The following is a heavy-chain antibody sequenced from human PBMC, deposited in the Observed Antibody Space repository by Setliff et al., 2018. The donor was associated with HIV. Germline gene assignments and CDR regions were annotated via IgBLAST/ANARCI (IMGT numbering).Heavy chain of an antibody. D-gene: IGHD1-1*01. CDR1: GFTFSSYS. CDR2: ISSSSSSI. V-gene: IGHV3-48*04. Sequence: PGGSLRLSCAASGFTFSSYSMNWVRQAPGKGLEWLSYISSSSSSIYHADSVKGRFTISRDNSKNSLYLQMNSLRFEDTALYYCAKEGRTTSAFDVWGQGTMVTVSS. CDR3: AKEGRTTSAFDV. J-gene: IGHJ3*01.